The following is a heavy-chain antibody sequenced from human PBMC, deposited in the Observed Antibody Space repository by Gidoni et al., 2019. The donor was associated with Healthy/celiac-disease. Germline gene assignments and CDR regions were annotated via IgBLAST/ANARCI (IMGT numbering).Heavy chain of an antibody. V-gene: IGHV4-39*01. CDR2: IYYSGST. CDR3: ARPSYNLLYYFDY. D-gene: IGHD1-1*01. J-gene: IGHJ4*02. Sequence: QLQLQESGPGLVKPSETLSLTCTVSGGSISSSSYYWGWIRQPPGKGLEWIGSIYYSGSTYYNPSLKSRVTISVDTSKNQFSLKLSSVTAADTAVYYCARPSYNLLYYFDYWGQGTLVTVSS. CDR1: GGSISSSSYY.